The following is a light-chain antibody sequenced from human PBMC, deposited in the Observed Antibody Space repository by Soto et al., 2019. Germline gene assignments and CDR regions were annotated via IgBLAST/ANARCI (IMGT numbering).Light chain of an antibody. CDR3: SSYTSSRNLV. J-gene: IGLJ2*01. CDR2: EVS. Sequence: QSALTQPASLSGSPGQSITISCTGTRSDVGGYNYVSWYQQHPGKAPKLMIYEVSNRPSGVSNRFSGSKSGNTASLTISGLQAEDEAEYYCSSYTSSRNLVFGGGPNVTVL. V-gene: IGLV2-14*01. CDR1: RSDVGGYNY.